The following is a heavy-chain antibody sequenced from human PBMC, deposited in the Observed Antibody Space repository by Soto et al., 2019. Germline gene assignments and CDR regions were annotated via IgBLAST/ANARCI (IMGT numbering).Heavy chain of an antibody. CDR2: IWYDGSNK. CDR1: GFTFSSYG. CDR3: ARDQEVITFGGVIAYMDV. Sequence: GGSLRLSCAASGFTFSSYGMHWVRQAPGKGLEWVAVIWYDGSNKYYADSVKGRFTISRDNSKNTLYLQMNSLRAEDTAVYYCARDQEVITFGGVIAYMDVWGKGTTVTVSS. V-gene: IGHV3-33*01. D-gene: IGHD3-16*02. J-gene: IGHJ6*03.